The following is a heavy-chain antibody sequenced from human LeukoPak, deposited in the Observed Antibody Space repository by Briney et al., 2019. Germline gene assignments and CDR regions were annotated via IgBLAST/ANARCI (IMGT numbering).Heavy chain of an antibody. J-gene: IGHJ4*02. CDR1: GFTFDDYG. CDR2: INWNGGST. Sequence: PGGSLRLSCAASGFTFDDYGMSWVRQAPGKGLEWVSGINWNGGSTGYADSVKGRFTISRDNAKNSLYLQMNSLNAEDASLYYFARDRYIVVVVAATPVLYFDYWRQGTLVTVSS. D-gene: IGHD2-15*01. CDR3: ARDRYIVVVVAATPVLYFDY. V-gene: IGHV3-20*04.